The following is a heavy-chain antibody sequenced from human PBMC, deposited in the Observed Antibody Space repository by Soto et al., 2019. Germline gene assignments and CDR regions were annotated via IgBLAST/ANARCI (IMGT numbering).Heavy chain of an antibody. CDR2: MNPNDGYT. Sequence: QVQLVQSGAEVKKPGASVKVSCKASGYTFTDYDINWFRQATGQGLEWMGWMNPNDGYTSYGQNFQGKGTRTRSTSISTAYMELSTLRSEDTAVYYCAKGPRNWGVDYWGQGTLVTVSS. J-gene: IGHJ4*02. V-gene: IGHV1-8*01. CDR3: AKGPRNWGVDY. CDR1: GYTFTDYD. D-gene: IGHD7-27*01.